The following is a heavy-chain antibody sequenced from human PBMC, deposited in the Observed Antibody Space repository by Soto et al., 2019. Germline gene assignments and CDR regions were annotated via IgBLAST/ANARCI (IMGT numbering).Heavy chain of an antibody. J-gene: IGHJ4*02. CDR1: GYGFTTYG. D-gene: IGHD2-8*01. CDR3: ARGMYGDY. V-gene: IGHV1-18*01. CDR2: ISAHNGNT. Sequence: QVHLVQSGAEVKKPGASVKVYCKGSGYGFTTYGITWVRQAPGQGLEWMAWISAHNGNTNYAQKLQGRVTVTRDTSTSKAYMELRSLRSDDTAVYYCARGMYGDYCGQGALGPVSS.